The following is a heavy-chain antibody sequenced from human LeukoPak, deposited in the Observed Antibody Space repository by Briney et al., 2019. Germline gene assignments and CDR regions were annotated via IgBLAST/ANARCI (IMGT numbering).Heavy chain of an antibody. J-gene: IGHJ4*02. CDR1: GGTFSGHY. D-gene: IGHD2/OR15-2a*01. CDR2: SNHRGSS. CDR3: ALNKFCRDADNWINVLIDF. V-gene: IGHV4-34*08. Sequence: SETLSLSCGASGGTFSGHYWTWIRQPPGKGLEWIGQSNHRGSSHYNPSLRSRGTISVDSSKTQSSLRRTSVTAAYTAVYFSALNKFCRDADNWINVLIDFWGQGALVTASA.